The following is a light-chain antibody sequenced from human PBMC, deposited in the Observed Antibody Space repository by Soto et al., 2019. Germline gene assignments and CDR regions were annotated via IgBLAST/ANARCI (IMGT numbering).Light chain of an antibody. V-gene: IGKV3-20*01. CDR2: YAS. J-gene: IGKJ4*01. CDR3: HQSARSPLA. CDR1: QNVARNS. Sequence: ESVLTQSPGTLSLSPGERATLSCRASQNVARNSLAWYQQRPGQAPRLLIYYASTRATGIPDRFSGSGSGTDFTLTISRLEPEDVEVYVCHQSARSPLAFGGGTKVDI.